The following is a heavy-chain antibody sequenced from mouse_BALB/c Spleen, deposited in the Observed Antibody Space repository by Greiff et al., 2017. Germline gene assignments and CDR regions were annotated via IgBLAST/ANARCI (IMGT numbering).Heavy chain of an antibody. V-gene: IGHV14-4*02. CDR1: GFNIKDYY. D-gene: IGHD2-14*01. J-gene: IGHJ1*01. CDR2: IDPENGDT. Sequence: EVQLQQSGAELVRSGASVKLSCTASGFNIKDYYMHWVKQRPEQGLEWIGWIDPENGDTEYAPKFQGKATMTADTSSNTAYLQLSSLTSEDTAVYYCNADYRYGYWYFDVWGAGTTVTVSS. CDR3: NADYRYGYWYFDV.